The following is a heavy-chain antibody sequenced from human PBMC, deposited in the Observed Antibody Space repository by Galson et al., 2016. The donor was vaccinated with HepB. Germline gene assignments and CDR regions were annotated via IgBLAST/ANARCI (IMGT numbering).Heavy chain of an antibody. D-gene: IGHD3-10*01. CDR1: GFTFRGSS. CDR3: ARGRDYAFDI. Sequence: SLRLSCAASGFTFRGSSMNRVRQAPGKGLEWISHITSDSSTRYYADSVKGRFTISRDNAKNSLDLQMKSLGAEDTAVYYCARGRDYAFDIWGQGTMVTVSS. J-gene: IGHJ3*02. CDR2: ITSDSSTR. V-gene: IGHV3-48*01.